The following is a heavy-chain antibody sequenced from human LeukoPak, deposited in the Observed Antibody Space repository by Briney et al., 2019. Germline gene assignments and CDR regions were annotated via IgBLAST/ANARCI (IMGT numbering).Heavy chain of an antibody. CDR1: GFTFSSYS. Sequence: PGGSLRLSCAASGFTFSSYSMNWVRQAPGKGLEWVSSISSSSSYIYYADSMKGRFTISRDNAKNSLYLQMNSLRAEDTAVYYCAREEYGGAADYWGQGTLVTVSS. J-gene: IGHJ4*02. D-gene: IGHD3-16*01. CDR3: AREEYGGAADY. V-gene: IGHV3-21*01. CDR2: ISSSSSYI.